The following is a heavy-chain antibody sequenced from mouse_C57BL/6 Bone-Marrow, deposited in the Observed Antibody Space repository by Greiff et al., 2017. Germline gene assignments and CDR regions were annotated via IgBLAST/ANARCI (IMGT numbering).Heavy chain of an antibody. CDR3: ARAYDGNYDYFDS. CDR1: GYAFSTYW. V-gene: IGHV1-80*01. CDR2: IYPGDGDT. Sequence: VQLQQSGAELVKPGASVKISCKVSGYAFSTYWMNWVQQRPGKGLEWIGQIYPGDGDTNYNGKFKGKATLTADKSSSTAYMQISSLTSEDSAVYYGARAYDGNYDYFDSWGPGTTLTVSS. D-gene: IGHD2-3*01. J-gene: IGHJ2*01.